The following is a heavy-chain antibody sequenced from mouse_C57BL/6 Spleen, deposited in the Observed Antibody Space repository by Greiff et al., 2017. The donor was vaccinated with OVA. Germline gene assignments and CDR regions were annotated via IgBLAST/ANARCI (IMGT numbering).Heavy chain of an antibody. Sequence: VQLQQSGAELVRPGASVTLSCKASGYTFTDYEMHWVKQTPVHGLEWIGAIDPETGGTAYNQKFKGKAILTADKSSSTAYMELRSLTSEDSAVDYGTRLRLREDYYAMDYWGQGTSVTVSS. CDR3: TRLRLREDYYAMDY. D-gene: IGHD3-2*02. V-gene: IGHV1-15*01. CDR2: IDPETGGT. CDR1: GYTFTDYE. J-gene: IGHJ4*01.